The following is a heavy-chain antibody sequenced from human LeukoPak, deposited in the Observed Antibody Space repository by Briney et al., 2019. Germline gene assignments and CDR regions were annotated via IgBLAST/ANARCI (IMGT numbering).Heavy chain of an antibody. J-gene: IGHJ4*02. CDR2: INPSGGST. CDR3: ARVAVAGTDNGY. CDR1: GYTFTSYY. D-gene: IGHD6-19*01. V-gene: IGHV1-46*01. Sequence: ASVKVSCKASGYTFTSYYTHWVRQAPGQGLEWMGIINPSGGSTSYAQKFQGRVTMTRDASTSTVYMELSSLRSEDTAVYYCARVAVAGTDNGYWGQGTLVTVSS.